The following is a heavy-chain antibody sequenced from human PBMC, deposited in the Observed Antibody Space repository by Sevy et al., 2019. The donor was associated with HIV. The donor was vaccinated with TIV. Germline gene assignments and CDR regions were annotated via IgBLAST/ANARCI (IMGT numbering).Heavy chain of an antibody. Sequence: GGSLRLSCAASGFTFDDYAMHWVRQAPGKGLEWVSGISWNSGSIGYADSVKGRFTISRDNAKNSLYLQMNSLGAEDTALYYCAKDMGGVGDCSSTSCYISDAFDIWGQGTMVTVSS. CDR3: AKDMGGVGDCSSTSCYISDAFDI. CDR1: GFTFDDYA. J-gene: IGHJ3*02. D-gene: IGHD2-2*02. V-gene: IGHV3-9*01. CDR2: ISWNSGSI.